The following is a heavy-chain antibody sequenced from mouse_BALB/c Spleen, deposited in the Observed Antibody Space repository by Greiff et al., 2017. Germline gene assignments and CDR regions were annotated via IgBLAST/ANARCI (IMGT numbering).Heavy chain of an antibody. CDR1: GFTFSSYT. D-gene: IGHD1-1*01. V-gene: IGHV5-12-2*01. Sequence: EVHLVESGGGLVQPGGSLKLSCAASGFTFSSYTMSWVRQTPEKRLEWVAYISNGGGSTYYPDTVKGRFTISRDNAKNTLYLQMSSLKSEDTAMYYCARHYYYGSSYAMDDWGQGTSVTVSS. CDR3: ARHYYYGSSYAMDD. CDR2: ISNGGGST. J-gene: IGHJ4*01.